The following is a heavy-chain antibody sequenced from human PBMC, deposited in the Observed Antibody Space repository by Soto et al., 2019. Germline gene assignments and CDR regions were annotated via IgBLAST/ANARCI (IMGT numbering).Heavy chain of an antibody. V-gene: IGHV3-23*01. J-gene: IGHJ5*02. CDR1: GFTFSSYA. CDR2: VSGSGDSA. CDR3: AKNGGSASVVVATTLRWFDP. Sequence: ELQLLESGGGLVQPGGSLRLSCAASGFTFSSYAMTWVRQAPGKGLEWVSAVSGSGDSADDADSVQGRFTISRDNSRNTLNLHMNSLGPEDTAVYSWAKNGGSASVVVATTLRWFDPCGQGTLVTVSS. D-gene: IGHD2-21*01.